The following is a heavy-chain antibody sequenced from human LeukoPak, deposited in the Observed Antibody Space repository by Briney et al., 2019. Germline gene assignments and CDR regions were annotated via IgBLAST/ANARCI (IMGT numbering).Heavy chain of an antibody. D-gene: IGHD3-22*01. V-gene: IGHV3-30-3*01. CDR1: GFTFSNYA. Sequence: GGSLRLSCAASGFTFSNYAMHWVRQTPGKGLEWVALISYDGSNKYYADSVKGRFTISRDNSKNTLYLQMNSLRAEDTTVYYCAREVVIRGAYDAFDIWGQGTMVTVSS. CDR3: AREVVIRGAYDAFDI. CDR2: ISYDGSNK. J-gene: IGHJ3*02.